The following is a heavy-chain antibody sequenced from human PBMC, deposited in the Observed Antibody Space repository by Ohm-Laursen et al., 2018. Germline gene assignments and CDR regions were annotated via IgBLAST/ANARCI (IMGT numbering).Heavy chain of an antibody. J-gene: IGHJ6*02. CDR1: GGTFSSYA. CDR2: IIPIFGTA. V-gene: IGHV1-69*01. Sequence: GSSVKVSCKASGGTFSSYAISWVRQAPGQGLEWMGGIIPIFGTANYAQKFQGRVTITADESTSTAYMELSSLRSEDTAVYYCARDTTFGVVIMRGGGMDVWGQGTTVTVSS. CDR3: ARDTTFGVVIMRGGGMDV. D-gene: IGHD3-3*01.